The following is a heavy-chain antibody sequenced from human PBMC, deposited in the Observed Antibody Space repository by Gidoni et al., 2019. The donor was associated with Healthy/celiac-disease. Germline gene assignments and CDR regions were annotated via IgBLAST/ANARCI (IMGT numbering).Heavy chain of an antibody. CDR1: GFTFSSYS. CDR3: ASDYYDYVWGSYRHFDY. Sequence: EVQLVESGGGLVKPGGSLRLSCAASGFTFSSYSMNWVRQAPGKGLEWVSSISSSSSYIYYADSVKGRFTISRDNAKNSLYLQMNSLRAEDTAVYYCASDYYDYVWGSYRHFDYWGQGTLVTVSS. D-gene: IGHD3-16*02. CDR2: ISSSSSYI. V-gene: IGHV3-21*01. J-gene: IGHJ4*02.